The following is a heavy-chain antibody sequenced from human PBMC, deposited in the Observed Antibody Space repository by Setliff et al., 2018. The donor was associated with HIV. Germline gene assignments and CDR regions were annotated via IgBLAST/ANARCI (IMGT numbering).Heavy chain of an antibody. Sequence: SETLSLTCTVSGDSISNYYWSWIRQPPGKGLEWIGHIYYSGSTDYNPSLTSRVIISVDPSKNQFTLMLNSVTAADTAVYYCASQPYNSGWFGGWFDPWGQGTLVTVSS. CDR2: IYYSGST. CDR3: ASQPYNSGWFGGWFDP. V-gene: IGHV4-59*12. J-gene: IGHJ5*02. CDR1: GDSISNYY. D-gene: IGHD6-19*01.